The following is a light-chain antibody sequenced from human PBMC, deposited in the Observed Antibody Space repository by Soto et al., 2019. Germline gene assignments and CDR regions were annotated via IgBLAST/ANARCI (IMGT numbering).Light chain of an antibody. CDR3: HQRHSWRRT. CDR1: QYINTR. Sequence: EIVLTQSPATLSSFPGDRVTLSCRASQYINTRLAWYQHRPGQAPRLLIYQTSSRAAGIPDRFSASGSGTDFTLTISDVQPEDFALYYCHQRHSWRRTFGQGTKVDIK. V-gene: IGKV3D-11*03. J-gene: IGKJ1*01. CDR2: QTS.